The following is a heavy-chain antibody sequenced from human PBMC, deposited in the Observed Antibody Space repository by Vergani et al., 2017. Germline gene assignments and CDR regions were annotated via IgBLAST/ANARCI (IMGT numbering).Heavy chain of an antibody. D-gene: IGHD3-22*01. CDR3: ARCFRDEGMIYGGTVENWFDP. J-gene: IGHJ5*02. Sequence: QLQLQESGPGLVKPSETLSLTCTVSGGSITYGAFYWGWIRQFPGKGLEWIGSIYYSENKFYNPSLESRVTLSIDTTKNQFSLKLKSVTAADTAVYYCARCFRDEGMIYGGTVENWFDPWGQGTLVTVSS. V-gene: IGHV4-39*01. CDR1: GGSITYGAFY. CDR2: IYYSENK.